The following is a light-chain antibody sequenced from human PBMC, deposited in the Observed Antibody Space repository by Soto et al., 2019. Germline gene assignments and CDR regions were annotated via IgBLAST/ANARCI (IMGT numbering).Light chain of an antibody. V-gene: IGLV2-14*01. J-gene: IGLJ3*02. Sequence: QSALTQPASVSGSPGQSITIYCTGTSSDVGGYNYVSWYQQHPGKAPKLVIYGVSYRPSGVSGRFSGSKFQNTASLTISGLQPEDEADYYCSSYRSGSVVLFGGGTKLTVL. CDR3: SSYRSGSVVL. CDR1: SSDVGGYNY. CDR2: GVS.